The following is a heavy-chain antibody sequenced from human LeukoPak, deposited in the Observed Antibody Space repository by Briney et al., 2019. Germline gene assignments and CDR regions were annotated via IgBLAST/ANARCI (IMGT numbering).Heavy chain of an antibody. V-gene: IGHV3-33*01. Sequence: PGGSLRVSGAASGFTFSGYGMHWVRQAPGKGLEWVAVIWYDGSNKYSADSVKGRFTISRDNSENKLYLQMNSRRAEDTAVYYCARDGMAAADLDYWGQGPPVPVTS. D-gene: IGHD6-13*01. CDR3: ARDGMAAADLDY. CDR2: IWYDGSNK. J-gene: IGHJ4*02. CDR1: GFTFSGYG.